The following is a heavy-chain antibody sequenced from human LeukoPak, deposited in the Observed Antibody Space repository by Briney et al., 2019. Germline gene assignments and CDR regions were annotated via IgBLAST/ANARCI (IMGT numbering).Heavy chain of an antibody. CDR1: GGSISSNY. J-gene: IGHJ5*02. CDR3: ARNARYNWFDP. V-gene: IGHV4-59*01. CDR2: IYYSGSS. Sequence: SETLSLTCTVSGGSISSNYWSWIRHPPGKGLEWIGYIYYSGSSNYNPSLKSRVTISVDTSKNQFSLKVSSVTAADTAVYYCARNARYNWFDPWGQGTLVTVSS.